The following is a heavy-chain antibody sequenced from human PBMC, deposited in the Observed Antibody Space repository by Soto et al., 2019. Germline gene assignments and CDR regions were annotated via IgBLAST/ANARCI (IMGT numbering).Heavy chain of an antibody. CDR1: GFTFSSYA. CDR3: TITKLAVAGADQ. CDR2: ISGSGGST. Sequence: EVQLLESGGGLVQPGGSLRLSCAASGFTFSSYAMSWVRQAPGKGLEWVSAISGSGGSTYYAASVKGRFTISRDNSKNPLYLQMNSLRAADMAVYYCTITKLAVAGADQWGQGTLVTVSS. V-gene: IGHV3-23*01. D-gene: IGHD3-22*01. J-gene: IGHJ4*02.